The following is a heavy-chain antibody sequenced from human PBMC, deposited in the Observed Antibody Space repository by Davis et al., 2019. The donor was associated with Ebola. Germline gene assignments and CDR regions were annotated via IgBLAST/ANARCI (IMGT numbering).Heavy chain of an antibody. D-gene: IGHD3-3*01. CDR3: AKDGYDFWSGFYYFEY. CDR1: GITFNTYT. V-gene: IGHV3-21*01. J-gene: IGHJ4*02. CDR2: ISSSSSYI. Sequence: GESLKISCAASGITFNTYTMNWVRQAPGKGLEWVSSISSSSSYIYYADSVKGRFTISRDNPKNTLYLQMNSLRAEDTALYYCAKDGYDFWSGFYYFEYWGQGTLVTVSS.